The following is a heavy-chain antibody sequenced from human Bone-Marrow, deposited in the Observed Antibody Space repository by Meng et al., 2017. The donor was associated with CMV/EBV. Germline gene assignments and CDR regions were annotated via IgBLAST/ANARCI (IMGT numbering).Heavy chain of an antibody. V-gene: IGHV1-2*02. CDR1: GYTFAGYF. CDR2: INPTSGDT. J-gene: IGHJ5*02. D-gene: IGHD1-1*01. CDR3: ARAEAATGTYDP. Sequence: ASVKVSCKASGYTFAGYFIHWVRQAPGQGLEWMGWINPTSGDTNTAQKFQGRVTMTRDTSISTAYMELSRLRSDDTAVYYCARAEAATGTYDPWGHGTLVTVSS.